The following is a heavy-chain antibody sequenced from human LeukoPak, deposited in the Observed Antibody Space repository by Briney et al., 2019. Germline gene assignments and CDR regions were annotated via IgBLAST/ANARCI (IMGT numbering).Heavy chain of an antibody. V-gene: IGHV3-74*01. Sequence: GSLRLSCAASGFTLSSKVMHWVRQAPGTGLVWVSRIIRDGTGTDYADSVKGRFTISRDIATSTLYLQMNSLRTDDTAVYYCARAVGNGAGSYGFDFWGQGTTVTVSS. J-gene: IGHJ3*01. D-gene: IGHD3-10*01. CDR3: ARAVGNGAGSYGFDF. CDR1: GFTLSSKV. CDR2: IIRDGTGT.